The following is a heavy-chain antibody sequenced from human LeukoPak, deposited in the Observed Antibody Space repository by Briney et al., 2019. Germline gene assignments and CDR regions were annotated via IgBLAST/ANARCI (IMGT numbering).Heavy chain of an antibody. D-gene: IGHD5-18*01. Sequence: SETLSLTCTVSGGSISSYYWSWIRQPPGKGLEWIGYIYYSGSTNYNPSLKSRVTISVDTSKNQFSLKLGSVTAADTAVYYCARGGGYSYGYYYYYMDVWGKGTTVTVSS. V-gene: IGHV4-59*01. CDR1: GGSISSYY. CDR3: ARGGGYSYGYYYYYMDV. CDR2: IYYSGST. J-gene: IGHJ6*03.